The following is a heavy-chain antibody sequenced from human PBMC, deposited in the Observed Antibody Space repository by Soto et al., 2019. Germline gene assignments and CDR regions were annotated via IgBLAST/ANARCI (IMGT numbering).Heavy chain of an antibody. CDR2: ISGSGGST. D-gene: IGHD6-19*01. CDR1: GFTFISYA. CDR3: AKGSGSSYYGMDV. J-gene: IGHJ6*02. V-gene: IGHV3-23*01. Sequence: GGSLRLSCAASGFTFISYAMSWVRQAPGKGLEWVSAISGSGGSTYYADSVKGRFTISRGNSKNTLYLQMNSLRAEDTAVYYCAKGSGSSYYGMDVWGQGTTVTVSS.